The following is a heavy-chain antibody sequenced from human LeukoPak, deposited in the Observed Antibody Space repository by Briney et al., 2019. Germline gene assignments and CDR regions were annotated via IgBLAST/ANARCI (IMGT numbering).Heavy chain of an antibody. CDR2: ISSNGGST. CDR3: LEGYCGRTSCYGDY. D-gene: IGHD2-2*01. V-gene: IGHV3-64D*09. CDR1: EFTFSSYA. J-gene: IGHJ4*02. Sequence: PGGSLRLSCSASEFTFSSYAMHWVRQAPGKGLEYVSAISSNGGSTYYADSVKGRFTISRDNSKNTLYLQMSSLRAEDTAVYYCLEGYCGRTSCYGDYWGQGTLVTVSS.